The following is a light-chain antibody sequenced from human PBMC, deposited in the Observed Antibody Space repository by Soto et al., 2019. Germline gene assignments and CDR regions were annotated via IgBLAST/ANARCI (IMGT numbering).Light chain of an antibody. J-gene: IGKJ1*01. CDR3: LQRKSFPWT. CDR1: QDMGHD. Sequence: DIQMTQSPSSLSASVGDRVTITCRASQDMGHDLGWYQQKPGKAPRRLIYSASNLQSGVPSRFSGSGSGTDFTLTSSSLQPEDFATYHCLQRKSFPWTLGQGTKVEIK. CDR2: SAS. V-gene: IGKV1-17*01.